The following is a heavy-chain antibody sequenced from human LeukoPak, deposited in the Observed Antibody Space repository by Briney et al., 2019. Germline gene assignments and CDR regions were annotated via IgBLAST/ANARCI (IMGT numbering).Heavy chain of an antibody. V-gene: IGHV3-23*01. CDR3: AKDYGDGSGSYYYFEY. CDR2: ISGSGGIT. Sequence: GGSLRLSCAASGFTFSSYGMSWVRQAPGKGLEWVSGISGSGGITHYADSVRGRFTISRDNSKNTLYLQMNSLRVEDTAVYYCAKDYGDGSGSYYYFEYWGQGTLVTVSS. J-gene: IGHJ4*02. CDR1: GFTFSSYG. D-gene: IGHD3-10*01.